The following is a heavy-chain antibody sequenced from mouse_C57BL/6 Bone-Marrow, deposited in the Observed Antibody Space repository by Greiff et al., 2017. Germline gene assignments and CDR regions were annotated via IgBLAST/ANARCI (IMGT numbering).Heavy chain of an antibody. J-gene: IGHJ4*01. CDR3: AILLRTLRNAMDY. CDR1: GYTFTSYW. D-gene: IGHD1-1*01. V-gene: IGHV1-55*01. CDR2: ISPCSGST. Sequence: QVQLQQPGAELVKPGASVKMSCKASGYTFTSYWITWVKQRPGQGLAWIGDISPCSGSTNYNEKFTSKATLTVDTSSSTAYMQLSSRTSEDSAVYYWAILLRTLRNAMDYWGQGTSVTVSS.